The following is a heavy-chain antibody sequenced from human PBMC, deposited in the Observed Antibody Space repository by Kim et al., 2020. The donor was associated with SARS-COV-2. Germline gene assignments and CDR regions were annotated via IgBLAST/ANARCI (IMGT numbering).Heavy chain of an antibody. D-gene: IGHD3-9*01. Sequence: VKGRFTISRDNAKNSLYLKMNSLRAEDTAVYYCARDRRMYDILTGYRGDYWGQGTLVTVSS. V-gene: IGHV3-11*06. CDR3: ARDRRMYDILTGYRGDY. J-gene: IGHJ4*02.